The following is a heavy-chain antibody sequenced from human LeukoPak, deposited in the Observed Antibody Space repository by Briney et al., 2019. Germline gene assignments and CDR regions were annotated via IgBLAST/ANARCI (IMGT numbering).Heavy chain of an antibody. J-gene: IGHJ5*02. CDR1: GYTSTVYS. D-gene: IGHD6-6*01. V-gene: IGHV1-2*02. CDR3: ARETLVPNRFDP. CDR2: INPNSGGT. Sequence: GPSVKASCKASGYTSTVYSIHCERQAPGQGLWCMGWINPNSGGTNYEQKCQGRVTMTRDTSISTAYMQLSRLRSDDTAVYYCARETLVPNRFDPWGQGTLVTVSS.